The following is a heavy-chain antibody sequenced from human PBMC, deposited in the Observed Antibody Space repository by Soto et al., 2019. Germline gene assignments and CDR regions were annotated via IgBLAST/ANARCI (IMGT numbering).Heavy chain of an antibody. D-gene: IGHD3-22*01. J-gene: IGHJ3*02. CDR2: IYYSGST. Sequence: SETLSLTCTVSGGSISSSSYYWGWIRQPPGKGLEWIGSIYYSGSTYYNPSLKSRVTISVDTSKNQFSLKLSSVTAADTAVYYCARLRVSYYYDSSGFDAFDIWGQGTMVTVSS. CDR3: ARLRVSYYYDSSGFDAFDI. V-gene: IGHV4-39*01. CDR1: GGSISSSSYY.